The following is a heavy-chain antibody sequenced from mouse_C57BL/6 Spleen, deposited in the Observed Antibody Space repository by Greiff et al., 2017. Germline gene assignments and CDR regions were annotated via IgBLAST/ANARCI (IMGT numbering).Heavy chain of an antibody. CDR1: GYTFTSYW. Sequence: VQLQQPGAELVKPGASVKMSCKASGYTFTSYWITWVKQRPGQGLEWIGDIYPGSGSTNYNEKFKSKATLTVDTSSSTAYMQLSSLTSEDSAVYDCARLYYGSSDGGVYYFDYWGQGTTLTVSS. CDR3: ARLYYGSSDGGVYYFDY. D-gene: IGHD1-1*01. J-gene: IGHJ2*01. V-gene: IGHV1-55*01. CDR2: IYPGSGST.